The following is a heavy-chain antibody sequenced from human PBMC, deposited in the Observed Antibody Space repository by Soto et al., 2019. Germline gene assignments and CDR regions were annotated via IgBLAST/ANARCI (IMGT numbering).Heavy chain of an antibody. D-gene: IGHD6-13*01. CDR1: GDSVSSNSAA. Sequence: PSQTLSLTCVISGDSVSSNSAAWNWIRQSPSRGLEWLGRTYYRSKWYNDYAVSVKSRITINPDTSKNQFSLQLNSVTPEDTAVYYCARVANEKWVAAGTEPDYSYGMDVWGQGTTVTVSS. CDR3: ARVANEKWVAAGTEPDYSYGMDV. J-gene: IGHJ6*02. V-gene: IGHV6-1*01. CDR2: TYYRSKWYN.